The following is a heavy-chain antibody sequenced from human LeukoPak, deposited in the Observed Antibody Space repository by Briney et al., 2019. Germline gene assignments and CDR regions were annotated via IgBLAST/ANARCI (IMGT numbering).Heavy chain of an antibody. V-gene: IGHV3-21*01. D-gene: IGHD3-16*02. CDR3: ARDGLSYYYYGMDV. Sequence: GGSLGLSCAASGFTFSSYSMNWVRQAPGKGLEWVSSISSSSSYIYYADSVKGRFTISRDNAKNSLYLQMNSLRAEDTAVYYCARDGLSYYYYGMDVWGKGTTVTVSS. J-gene: IGHJ6*04. CDR2: ISSSSSYI. CDR1: GFTFSSYS.